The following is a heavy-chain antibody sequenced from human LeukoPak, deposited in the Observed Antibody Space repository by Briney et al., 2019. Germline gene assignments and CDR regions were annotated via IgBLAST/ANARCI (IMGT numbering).Heavy chain of an antibody. CDR1: GFTFNSYG. CDR3: AKRIEMATKISGALDV. D-gene: IGHD5-24*01. V-gene: IGHV3-30*02. CDR2: IRYDGSNK. J-gene: IGHJ3*01. Sequence: GGSLRLSCAASGFTFNSYGMNWVRQGPGKGLEWVAFIRYDGSNKYYADSVKGRFIISRDNSKNTLYLQMNSLRAEDTALYYCAKRIEMATKISGALDVWGQGTMVTVSS.